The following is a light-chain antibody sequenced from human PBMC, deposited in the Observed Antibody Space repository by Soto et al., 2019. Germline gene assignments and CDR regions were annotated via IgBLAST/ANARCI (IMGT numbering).Light chain of an antibody. Sequence: DIQMTQSPSSVSASVGDRVTITCRASQTISTWLAWYQQKPGKAPKLLIYAASNLQTGVPSRFSGIGSGIAFTLTSSSLQPEDFATYYCQQANSFPRTFGQGTKVDI. J-gene: IGKJ1*01. CDR2: AAS. V-gene: IGKV1D-12*01. CDR1: QTISTW. CDR3: QQANSFPRT.